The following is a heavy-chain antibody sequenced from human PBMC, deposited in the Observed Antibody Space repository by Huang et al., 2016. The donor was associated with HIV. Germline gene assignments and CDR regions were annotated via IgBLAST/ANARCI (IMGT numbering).Heavy chain of an antibody. V-gene: IGHV3-30*14. D-gene: IGHD6-19*01. CDR2: ISFDGANK. CDR1: GFTFRDHP. J-gene: IGHJ4*02. CDR3: ARDTTTVAGLDF. Sequence: QVQLVESGGGVVQPGRFLRLSCAVSGFTFRDHPMHWVRLAAGKGREWVEVISFDGANKLYADFVRGRFTSSRDNSKNILYLQLNSLTPADTSIYYCARDTTTVAGLDFWGQGALVTVSS.